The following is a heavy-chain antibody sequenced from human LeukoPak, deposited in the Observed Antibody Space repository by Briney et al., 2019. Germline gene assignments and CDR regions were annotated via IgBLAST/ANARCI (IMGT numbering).Heavy chain of an antibody. CDR3: AKVLGNYYYGMDV. CDR2: ISRNSGSI. D-gene: IGHD2-15*01. J-gene: IGHJ6*02. CDR1: GFTFDDYA. Sequence: GGSLRLSCAASGFTFDDYAMHWVRLAPGKGLEWVSGISRNSGSIGYADSVKGRFTISRDNAKNSLYLQMNSLRAEDTALYYCAKVLGNYYYGMDVWGQGTTVTVSS. V-gene: IGHV3-9*01.